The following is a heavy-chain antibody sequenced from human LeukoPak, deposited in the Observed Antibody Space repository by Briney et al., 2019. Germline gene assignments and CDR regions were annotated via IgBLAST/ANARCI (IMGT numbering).Heavy chain of an antibody. CDR3: ARDWTYFDY. V-gene: IGHV3-7*01. CDR2: IKRDGSEK. J-gene: IGHJ4*02. Sequence: PGGSLRLSCEGSAFIFSGHWMNWVRQTPGKGLEWVANIKRDGSEKYYVDSVKGRFTISRDNAKNSLYLQMNSLRAEDTAVYYCARDWTYFDYWGQGTLVTVSS. D-gene: IGHD3/OR15-3a*01. CDR1: AFIFSGHW.